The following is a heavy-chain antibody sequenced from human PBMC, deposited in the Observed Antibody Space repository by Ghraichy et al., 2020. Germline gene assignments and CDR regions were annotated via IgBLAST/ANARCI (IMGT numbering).Heavy chain of an antibody. CDR2: ISGYNGNT. J-gene: IGHJ4*02. V-gene: IGHV1-18*01. Sequence: ASVKVSCKASGYTFASHGINWVRQAPGQGLEWMGWISGYNGNTKNAQKFQDRVTMTTDTSTNTAYMELSSLRSDDTAVYYCARGGRQLRIEHFDYCGQGTLVTVSS. CDR1: GYTFASHG. CDR3: ARGGRQLRIEHFDY. D-gene: IGHD2-2*01.